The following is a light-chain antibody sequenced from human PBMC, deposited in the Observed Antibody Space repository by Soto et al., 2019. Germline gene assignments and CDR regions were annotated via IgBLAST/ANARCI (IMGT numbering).Light chain of an antibody. Sequence: EIVLTQSPGTLSLSPGERATLSCRASQSVSSSYLAWYQQKPGQAPRLLIYGASSRATGIPDRFSGSGSGTDVTLTISRLEPEDFAVYYCQQYGSSQWTSGQGTKVEI. CDR1: QSVSSSY. V-gene: IGKV3-20*01. J-gene: IGKJ1*01. CDR3: QQYGSSQWT. CDR2: GAS.